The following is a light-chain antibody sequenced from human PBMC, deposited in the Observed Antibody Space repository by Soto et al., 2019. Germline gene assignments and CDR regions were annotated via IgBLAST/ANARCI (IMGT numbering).Light chain of an antibody. CDR1: ESVSNW. J-gene: IGKJ5*01. V-gene: IGKV1-39*01. Sequence: DILMTQSPSTLSASVGERATITCRARESVSNWLAWYQQKPGKAPQLLIYAASSLQSGVPSSFSGSGSGTDFTLTISSLQPEDVATYYCQQSYRSPITFGQGTRLEIK. CDR3: QQSYRSPIT. CDR2: AAS.